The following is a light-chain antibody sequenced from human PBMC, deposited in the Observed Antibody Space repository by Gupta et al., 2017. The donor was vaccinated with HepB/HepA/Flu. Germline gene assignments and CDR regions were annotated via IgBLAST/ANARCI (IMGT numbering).Light chain of an antibody. J-gene: IGLJ2*01. Sequence: SYEVTQPPSVSVSPGQTARITCSGDALSKQYGHWYQKKPGQAPVLLIYKDNERPSGISGRFSGSSSGTEVTLTISGVQAEDEADYYCQSLDIRGVYVVFGGGTKLTVL. CDR1: ALSKQY. CDR2: KDN. CDR3: QSLDIRGVYVV. V-gene: IGLV3-25*02.